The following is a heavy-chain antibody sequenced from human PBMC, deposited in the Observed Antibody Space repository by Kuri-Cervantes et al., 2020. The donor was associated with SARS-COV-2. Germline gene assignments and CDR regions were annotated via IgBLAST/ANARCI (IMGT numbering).Heavy chain of an antibody. CDR1: GFTFSNAW. J-gene: IGHJ4*02. D-gene: IGHD1-7*01. CDR3: AKGDWNYSTH. V-gene: IGHV3-15*01. CDR2: IKSRTDGGTT. Sequence: GESLKISCAASGFTFSNAWLSWVRQAPGKGLEWVGRIKSRTDGGTTDYAARVKGRVTIQSDDSKITLSLQMNSLRAEDTAVYYGAKGDWNYSTHWGQGTLVTVSS.